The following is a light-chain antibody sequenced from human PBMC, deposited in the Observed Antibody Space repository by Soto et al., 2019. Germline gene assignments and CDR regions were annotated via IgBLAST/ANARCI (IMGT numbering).Light chain of an antibody. Sequence: QSALTQPASVSGSPGQSITISCTGTSSDIGSYNLVSWYQQHPGKAPKLMIYEGSKRPSGVSNRFSGSKSGNTASLTISGLQAEDEADYYCCSYAGSSTFRVVFGGATKLTVL. CDR3: CSYAGSSTFRVV. V-gene: IGLV2-23*01. CDR2: EGS. J-gene: IGLJ2*01. CDR1: SSDIGSYNL.